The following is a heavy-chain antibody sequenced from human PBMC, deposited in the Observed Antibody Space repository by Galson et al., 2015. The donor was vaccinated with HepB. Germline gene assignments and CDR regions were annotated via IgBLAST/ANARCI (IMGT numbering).Heavy chain of an antibody. CDR1: GYIFSSKW. V-gene: IGHV5-51*01. CDR2: IYPGDSDS. J-gene: IGHJ4*02. D-gene: IGHD1/OR15-1a*01. Sequence: QSGAEVKKPGESLRISCKGSGYIFSSKWIAWVRQMPGKGVEWMGIIYPGDSDSRYSPSSQGQVTISADKSISTAYLQWSSLKASDTGMYFCARLGQNNGYSEYYYDYWGQGTLVTVSS. CDR3: ARLGQNNGYSEYYYDY.